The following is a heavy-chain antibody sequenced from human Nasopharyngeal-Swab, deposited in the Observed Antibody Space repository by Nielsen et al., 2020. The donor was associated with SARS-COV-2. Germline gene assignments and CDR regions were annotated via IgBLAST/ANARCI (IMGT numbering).Heavy chain of an antibody. Sequence: CQAPGRGVGWIGYIYYSGSTNYNPSLKSRVTISVDTSKNQFSLKLSSVTAADTAVYYCARAEGHYDSSGYYRPALFDYWGQGTLVTVSS. CDR3: ARAEGHYDSSGYYRPALFDY. V-gene: IGHV4-59*01. D-gene: IGHD3-22*01. CDR2: IYYSGST. J-gene: IGHJ4*02.